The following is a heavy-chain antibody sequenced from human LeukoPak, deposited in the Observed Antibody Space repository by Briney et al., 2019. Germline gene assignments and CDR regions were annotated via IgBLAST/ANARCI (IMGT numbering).Heavy chain of an antibody. J-gene: IGHJ1*01. D-gene: IGHD2-2*01. CDR1: GYTFTSYG. CDR2: ISAYNGNT. V-gene: IGHV1-18*01. Sequence: RASVKVSCKASGYTFTSYGISWVRQAPGQGLEWMGWISAYNGNTNYAQKLQGRVTMTTDTSTSTAYMELRSLRSDDTAVYYCARVRSIRRYCSSTSCYDFQHWGQGTLVTVSS. CDR3: ARVRSIRRYCSSTSCYDFQH.